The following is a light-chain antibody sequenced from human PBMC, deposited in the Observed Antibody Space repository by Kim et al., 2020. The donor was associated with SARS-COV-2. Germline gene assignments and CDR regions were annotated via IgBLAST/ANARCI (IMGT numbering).Light chain of an antibody. CDR3: QQYDEWPWT. V-gene: IGKV3-15*01. CDR2: GES. J-gene: IGKJ1*01. Sequence: VAPGDRVNLSCRSTKRVNDNLAWYQQKPGQPPSLLVYGESVTPTYIPARFSGSGSKTEYTLTVTSLQSEDFAIYYCQQYDEWPWTFGQGTKVDIK. CDR1: KRVNDN.